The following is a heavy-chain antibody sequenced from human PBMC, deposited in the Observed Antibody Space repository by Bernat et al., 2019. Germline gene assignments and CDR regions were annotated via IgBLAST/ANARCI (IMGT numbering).Heavy chain of an antibody. D-gene: IGHD3-16*01. CDR2: ISSSSRI. J-gene: IGHJ4*02. CDR3: ARDGKRRSNYGYDFDR. CDR1: GFTFSSSD. Sequence: EVQLVESGGGLVQPGGSLSLSCAASGFTFSSSDMHWVRQAPGKGLEWVSFISSSSRIYYAESVRGRFTISRDNDKNSLRLQMSSLRAEDTALYYCARDGKRRSNYGYDFDRWGQGTLVTVSS. V-gene: IGHV3-48*01.